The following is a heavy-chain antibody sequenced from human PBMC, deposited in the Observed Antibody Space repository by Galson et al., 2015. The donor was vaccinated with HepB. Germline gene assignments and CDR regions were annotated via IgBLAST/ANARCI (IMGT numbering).Heavy chain of an antibody. J-gene: IGHJ6*02. CDR1: GGSVSTNSAA. CDR2: TYYRAKWGN. CDR3: AREALNWNNVAFNDYGLDV. V-gene: IGHV6-1*01. D-gene: IGHD1/OR15-1a*01. Sequence: CAISGGSVSTNSAAWNWIRQSPSRGLEWLGRTYYRAKWGNDYAPSVKGRITFKPDTSKNQFSLELKFVSPEDTAVYYCAREALNWNNVAFNDYGLDVWGQGTTVIVSS.